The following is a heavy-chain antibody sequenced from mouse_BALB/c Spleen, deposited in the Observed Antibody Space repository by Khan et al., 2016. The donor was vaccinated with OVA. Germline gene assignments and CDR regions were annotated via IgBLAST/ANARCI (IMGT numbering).Heavy chain of an antibody. J-gene: IGHJ3*01. CDR3: ARRNYFGYTFAY. D-gene: IGHD1-2*01. CDR1: GYTFTDYY. Sequence: QVRLQQSGAELARPGASVKLSCKASGYTFTDYYINWVKQRTGQGLEWIGEISPGSGDTYYNEKFKGKATLTADKSSTTAYMQLSSLPSEASAGYFCARRNYFGYTFAYWGQGTLVTVSA. CDR2: ISPGSGDT. V-gene: IGHV1-77*01.